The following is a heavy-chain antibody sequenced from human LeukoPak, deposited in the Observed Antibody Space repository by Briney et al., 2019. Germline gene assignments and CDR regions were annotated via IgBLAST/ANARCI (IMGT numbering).Heavy chain of an antibody. D-gene: IGHD3-10*01. V-gene: IGHV2-70*17. CDR2: IDWDDDK. J-gene: IGHJ4*02. CDR3: ARTRFGDQGSRIDF. CDR1: GFSLTTSGLC. Sequence: SGPTLVNPTQTVTLTCTFSGFSLTTSGLCVSWIRQPPGKALEWLARIDWDDDKFYSTSLKTRLTISKDTSKNQVVLTMTNMDPVDTATYYCARTRFGDQGSRIDFWGQGTLVTVSS.